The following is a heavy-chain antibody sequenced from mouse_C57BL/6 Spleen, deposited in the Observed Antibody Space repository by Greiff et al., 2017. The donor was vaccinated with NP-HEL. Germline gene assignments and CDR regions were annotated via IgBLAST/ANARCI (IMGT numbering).Heavy chain of an antibody. D-gene: IGHD1-1*01. V-gene: IGHV8-12*01. J-gene: IGHJ4*01. CDR1: GFSLSTSGMG. CDR3: ARITTVVAPMDY. CDR2: IYWDDDK. Sequence: QVTLKECGPGILQSSQTLSLTCSFSGFSLSTSGMGVSWIRQPSGKGLEWLAHIYWDDDKRYNPSLKSRLTISKDTSRNQVFLKITSVDTADTATYYCARITTVVAPMDYWGQGTSVTVSS.